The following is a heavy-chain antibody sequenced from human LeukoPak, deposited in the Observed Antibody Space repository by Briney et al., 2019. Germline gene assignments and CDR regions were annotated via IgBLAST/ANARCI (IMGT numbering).Heavy chain of an antibody. Sequence: PSETLSLTCTVSGASIGSYYWTWIRQTPGKGLEWIGYIHHSGSTNYSPSLKSRVTMSVDTSKNQFSLKLSSVTAADTAVYYCARDFPITVVRGRREFWFDPWGQGTLVTVSS. V-gene: IGHV4-59*12. CDR2: IHHSGST. CDR3: ARDFPITVVRGRREFWFDP. J-gene: IGHJ5*02. CDR1: GASIGSYY. D-gene: IGHD3-10*01.